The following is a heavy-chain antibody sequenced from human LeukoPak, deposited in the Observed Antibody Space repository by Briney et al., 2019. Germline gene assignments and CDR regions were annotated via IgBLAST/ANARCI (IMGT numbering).Heavy chain of an antibody. CDR1: GVTFSSYS. D-gene: IGHD3-3*01. Sequence: GGSLRLSCAASGVTFSSYSMNWVRQAPGKGLEWVSSISNSSSYIYYADSVKGRFTISRDNAKNSLYLQMNSLRAEDTAVYYCARAMYYDFWSGYYSEYYYYYYMDVWGKGTTVTVSS. J-gene: IGHJ6*03. CDR3: ARAMYYDFWSGYYSEYYYYYYMDV. CDR2: ISNSSSYI. V-gene: IGHV3-21*01.